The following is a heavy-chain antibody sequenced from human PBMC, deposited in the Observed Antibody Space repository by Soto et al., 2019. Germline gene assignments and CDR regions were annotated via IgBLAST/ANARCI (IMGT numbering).Heavy chain of an antibody. V-gene: IGHV3-30*18. CDR3: AKKGPRYYYYYGMDV. J-gene: IGHJ6*01. Sequence: QVQLVESGGGVVQPGRSLRLSCAASGFTFSSYGMHWVRQAPGKGLEWVAVISYDGSNKYYADSVKGRFTISRDNSKNTLYLQMNSLRADDTAVYYCAKKGPRYYYYYGMDVWGQGTTVTVS. CDR2: ISYDGSNK. CDR1: GFTFSSYG.